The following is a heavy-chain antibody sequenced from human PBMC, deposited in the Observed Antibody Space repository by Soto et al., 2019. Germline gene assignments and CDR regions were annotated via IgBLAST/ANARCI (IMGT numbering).Heavy chain of an antibody. CDR3: ARGRPYGMDV. J-gene: IGHJ6*02. Sequence: EVQLVESGGGLVQPGGSLRVSCAASGFTLGASGMNWVRQPPGKGLVWVSRIDSVGGSTTYADSVKGRFTTSRDNAKNPLYMQMSSLRVEDTAVYYCARGRPYGMDVWDQGTTVTVSS. CDR1: GFTLGASG. V-gene: IGHV3-74*01. CDR2: IDSVGGST.